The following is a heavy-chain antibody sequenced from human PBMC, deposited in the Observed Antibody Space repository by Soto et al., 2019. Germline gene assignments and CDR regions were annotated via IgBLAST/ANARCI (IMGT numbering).Heavy chain of an antibody. CDR2: IYYSGNT. V-gene: IGHV4-31*03. CDR3: ARTNSSGYREGFDY. Sequence: SETLSLTCTVSGVSISKSNYYWSWMRQHPGKGLEWIGYIYYSGNTYYNPSLKSRITISLDTSKNHLSLSLSSVTAADTAVYYCARTNSSGYREGFDYWGQGALVTVSS. D-gene: IGHD3-22*01. CDR1: GVSISKSNYY. J-gene: IGHJ4*02.